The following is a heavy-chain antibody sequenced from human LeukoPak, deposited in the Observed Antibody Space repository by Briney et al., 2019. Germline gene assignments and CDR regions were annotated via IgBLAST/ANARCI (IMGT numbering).Heavy chain of an antibody. J-gene: IGHJ4*02. D-gene: IGHD3-10*01. Sequence: GGSLRLSCAASGFTFSSYAVSWVRQAPGKGLEWVSAISGSGGSTYYADSVKGRFTISRDNAKNSLYLQMNSLRAEDTAVYYCARDPMVRGPLDYWGQGTLVTVSS. CDR2: ISGSGGST. V-gene: IGHV3-23*01. CDR3: ARDPMVRGPLDY. CDR1: GFTFSSYA.